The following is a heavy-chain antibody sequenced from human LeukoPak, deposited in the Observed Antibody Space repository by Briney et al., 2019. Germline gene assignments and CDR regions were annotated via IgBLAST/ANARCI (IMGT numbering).Heavy chain of an antibody. CDR3: ARVRYSRVDY. V-gene: IGHV4-30-4*01. D-gene: IGHD1-1*01. CDR1: GGSISSGDFY. J-gene: IGHJ4*02. Sequence: SETLSLTCTVSGGSISSGDFYWSWIRQPPGKGLEWIGYIYYSGSTYYNPSLKSRVTISVDTSKNQSSLKLSSVTAADTAVYYCARVRYSRVDYWGQGTLATVSS. CDR2: IYYSGST.